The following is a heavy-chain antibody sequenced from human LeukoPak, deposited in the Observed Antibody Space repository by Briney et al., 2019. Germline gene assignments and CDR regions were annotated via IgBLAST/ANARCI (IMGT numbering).Heavy chain of an antibody. CDR3: APIPEVEAATGGY. CDR1: GFTFFTYS. V-gene: IGHV3-33*08. D-gene: IGHD3-10*01. J-gene: IGHJ4*02. CDR2: IWYDGSNK. Sequence: GMSLRLSCAASGFTFFTYSMHWVRQAPGKGLEWVAVIWYDGSNKYYADSVKGRFTISRDNSKNTLYLQMNSLRAEDTAVYYCAPIPEVEAATGGYWGQGTLVTVSS.